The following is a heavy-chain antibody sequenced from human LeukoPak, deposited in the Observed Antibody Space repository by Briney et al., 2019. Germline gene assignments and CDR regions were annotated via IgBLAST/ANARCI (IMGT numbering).Heavy chain of an antibody. Sequence: SETLSLTCTVSGDSISSYYWSWIRQPPGMGLEWIGYIYYSGSTNYNPSLKSRVTISVDTSKNQFSLKLSSETAADTAVYYCARDLAVVPAATRYSYFDYWGQGTLVTVSS. V-gene: IGHV4-59*12. J-gene: IGHJ4*02. CDR3: ARDLAVVPAATRYSYFDY. D-gene: IGHD2-2*01. CDR1: GDSISSYY. CDR2: IYYSGST.